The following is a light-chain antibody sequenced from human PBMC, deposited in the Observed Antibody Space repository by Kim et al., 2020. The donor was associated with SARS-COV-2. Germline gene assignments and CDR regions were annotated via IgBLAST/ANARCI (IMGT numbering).Light chain of an antibody. J-gene: IGLJ2*01. Sequence: SSELTQDPAVSVALGQTVRITCQGDSLRSYYASWYQQKPGQAPIVVISGKNNRPSGIPDRFSSSSSGNTASLTITGAQAEDEADYCCSSRDSNGYVLFGGGTKLTVL. CDR1: SLRSYY. V-gene: IGLV3-19*01. CDR2: GKN. CDR3: SSRDSNGYVL.